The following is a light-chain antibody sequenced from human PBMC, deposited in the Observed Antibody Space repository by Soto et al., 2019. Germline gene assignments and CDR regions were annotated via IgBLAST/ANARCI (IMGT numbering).Light chain of an antibody. CDR3: TSYGGRNTPYV. V-gene: IGLV2-14*01. Sequence: QSALTQPASVSGSPGQSITISCTGTSSDVGRYNYVSWFQQHPGKAPKLILYDVSNRPSGVSSRFSGSKSGNTASLTISGLQAEDEAYYYCTSYGGRNTPYVFGTGTKVTVL. J-gene: IGLJ1*01. CDR2: DVS. CDR1: SSDVGRYNY.